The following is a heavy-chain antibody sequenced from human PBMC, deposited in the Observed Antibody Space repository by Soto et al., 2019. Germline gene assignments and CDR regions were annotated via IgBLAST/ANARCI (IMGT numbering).Heavy chain of an antibody. CDR3: AKEEDSQTLDF. CDR2: ISPFNGNI. Sequence: ASVKVSCKASGYTFRNYGISWVRQAPGQGLEWMGWISPFNGNIKFGQKFQGRVTMTTDTSTSIAYMELTSLTSDDTAVYYCAKEEDSQTLDFWGQGTLVTVSS. V-gene: IGHV1-18*01. CDR1: GYTFRNYG. J-gene: IGHJ4*02.